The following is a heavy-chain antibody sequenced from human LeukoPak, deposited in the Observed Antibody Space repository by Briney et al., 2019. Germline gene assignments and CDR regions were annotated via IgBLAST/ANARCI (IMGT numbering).Heavy chain of an antibody. Sequence: SQTLSLTCTVSGVTISSGDSYWSWIRQPPGQDREWIGYIHYSGSTYDNPSLNSRLTIAVDTSKSQFSLKLNPVTAADTAVYYCARSGGIRGHYFDYWGQGTLVTVSS. J-gene: IGHJ4*02. V-gene: IGHV4-30-4*08. D-gene: IGHD3-10*01. CDR1: GVTISSGDSY. CDR2: IHYSGST. CDR3: ARSGGIRGHYFDY.